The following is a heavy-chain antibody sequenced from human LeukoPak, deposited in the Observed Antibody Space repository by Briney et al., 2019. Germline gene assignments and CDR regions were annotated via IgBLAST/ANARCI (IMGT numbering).Heavy chain of an antibody. CDR1: GGSISSSNYY. D-gene: IGHD3-10*01. V-gene: IGHV4-39*01. Sequence: SETPSLTCTVSGGSISSSNYYWGWIRQPPEKRLEWIGSIYCSGSTLYNPSLKSRVPLSLDSSKNQLSLTLIAVTAADTAVFYCARHSTYTWSGVIVACGQGTTLAVSS. CDR3: ARHSTYTWSGVIVA. CDR2: IYCSGST. J-gene: IGHJ6*02.